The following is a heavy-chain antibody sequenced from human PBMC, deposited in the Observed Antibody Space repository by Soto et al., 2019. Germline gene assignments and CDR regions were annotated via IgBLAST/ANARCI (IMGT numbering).Heavy chain of an antibody. V-gene: IGHV1-69*08. CDR2: IIPILGIA. CDR3: ARDLGVSKALDY. CDR1: GGTFSSYT. Sequence: QVQLVQSGAEVKKTGSSVKVSCKASGGTFSSYTISWVRQAPGQGLEWMGRIIPILGIANYAQKFQGRVTITADKSTSTAYMELSSLRSEDTAVYYCARDLGVSKALDYWGQGTLVTVSS. J-gene: IGHJ4*02. D-gene: IGHD3-10*01.